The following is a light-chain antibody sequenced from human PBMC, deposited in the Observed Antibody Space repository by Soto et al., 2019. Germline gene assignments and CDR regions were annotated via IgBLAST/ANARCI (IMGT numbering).Light chain of an antibody. Sequence: EIELTQSPGTLSLSPGERATLSCRASQSVSSSYLAWYQQKPGQAPRLLIYGASSRSTGIPDRFSGSGSGTDFTLTISRLEPEDFAVYYCQKYGSSLWTFGQGTKVDIK. CDR1: QSVSSSY. V-gene: IGKV3-20*01. CDR3: QKYGSSLWT. J-gene: IGKJ1*01. CDR2: GAS.